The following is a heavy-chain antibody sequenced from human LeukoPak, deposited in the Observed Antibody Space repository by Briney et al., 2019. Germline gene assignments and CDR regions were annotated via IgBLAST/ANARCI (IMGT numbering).Heavy chain of an antibody. CDR1: GGSISSGGYY. Sequence: SETLSLTCTVSGGSISSGGYYWSWIRQHPGKGLEWIGYIYYSGSSYYNPSLKSRVTISVDTSKNQFSLKLSSVTAADTAIYYCAKIWGGGDCFDDWGLGALVIVSS. V-gene: IGHV4-31*03. CDR2: IYYSGSS. CDR3: AKIWGGGDCFDD. D-gene: IGHD2-21*01. J-gene: IGHJ4*02.